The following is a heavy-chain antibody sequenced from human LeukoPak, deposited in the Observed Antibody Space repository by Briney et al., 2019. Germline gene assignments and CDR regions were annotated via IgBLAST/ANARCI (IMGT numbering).Heavy chain of an antibody. CDR1: GFTFSSYS. Sequence: GGSLRLSCAASGFTFSSYSMNWVRQAPGKGLEWVSYISSSSSTIYYADSVKGRFTISRDNAKNSLYLQMNSLRAEDTAVYYCARGQGGWHLDYWGQGTLVTVSS. J-gene: IGHJ4*02. CDR2: ISSSSSTI. D-gene: IGHD3-16*01. V-gene: IGHV3-48*01. CDR3: ARGQGGWHLDY.